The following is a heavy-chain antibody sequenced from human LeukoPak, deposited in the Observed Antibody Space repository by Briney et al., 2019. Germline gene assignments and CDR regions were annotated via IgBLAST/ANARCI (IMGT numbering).Heavy chain of an antibody. J-gene: IGHJ4*02. CDR2: IYYSGST. CDR1: GGSISSTNYY. Sequence: PSETLSLTCTVSGGSISSTNYYWGWIRQPPGKGLEWIGSIYYSGSTYYNPSLKSRVTISVDTSKNQFSLKLSSVTAADTAVYYCARDKPMAAVDYWGQGTLVTVSS. V-gene: IGHV4-39*07. CDR3: ARDKPMAAVDY. D-gene: IGHD6-25*01.